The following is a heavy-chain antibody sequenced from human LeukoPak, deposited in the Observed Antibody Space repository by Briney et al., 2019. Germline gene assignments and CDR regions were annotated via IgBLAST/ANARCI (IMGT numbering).Heavy chain of an antibody. Sequence: ASVKVSCKASGYTFTSYAMNWVRQAPGQGLEWMGWINTNTGNPTYAQGFTGRFVFSLDTSVSTAYLQISSLKAEDTAVYYCAREGGGYCTNGVCSQFDYWGQGTLVTVSS. CDR3: AREGGGYCTNGVCSQFDY. J-gene: IGHJ4*02. V-gene: IGHV7-4-1*02. D-gene: IGHD2-8*01. CDR2: INTNTGNP. CDR1: GYTFTSYA.